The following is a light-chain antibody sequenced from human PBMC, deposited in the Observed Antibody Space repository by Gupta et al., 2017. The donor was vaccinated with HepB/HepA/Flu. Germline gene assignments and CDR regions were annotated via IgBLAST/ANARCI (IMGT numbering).Light chain of an antibody. V-gene: IGKV3-20*01. Sequence: EIGLTASSGTLSLSSGERTTLSCRASQSVSSSYLAWYQQKPGQAPRLLIYGASSKATGIPDRFSGSGSGTDFTLTISRLEPEDFAVYYCQQYGSSPRLTFGGGTKVEIK. J-gene: IGKJ4*01. CDR1: QSVSSSY. CDR3: QQYGSSPRLT. CDR2: GAS.